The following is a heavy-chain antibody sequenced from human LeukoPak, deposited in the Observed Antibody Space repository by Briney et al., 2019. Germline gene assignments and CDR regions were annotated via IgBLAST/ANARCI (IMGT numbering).Heavy chain of an antibody. CDR1: GGSFSGYY. V-gene: IGHV4-4*09. Sequence: SETLSLTCAVYGGSFSGYYWSWIRQPPGKGLEWIGYIYTSGTTNYNPSLKSRVTISVDTSKNQFSLILSSVTAADTAVYYCARLTYSNSSPFDYWGQGTLVTVSS. CDR3: ARLTYSNSSPFDY. CDR2: IYTSGTT. D-gene: IGHD6-6*01. J-gene: IGHJ4*02.